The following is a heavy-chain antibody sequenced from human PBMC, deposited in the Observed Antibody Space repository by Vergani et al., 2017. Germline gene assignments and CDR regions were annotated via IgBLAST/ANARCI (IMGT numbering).Heavy chain of an antibody. Sequence: QVQLVDSGGGVVQPGGSLRLSCAASGFTFSDYAMHWVRQAPGKGLEWVAFISYDGSNKYYADSVRGRFTISRDNSKNTLYLQMNRLRPEDTAVYYCATAGAAYCRGASCYDFFEYWGQGTLVTVAS. J-gene: IGHJ4*02. D-gene: IGHD2-15*01. CDR3: ATAGAAYCRGASCYDFFEY. CDR1: GFTFSDYA. CDR2: ISYDGSNK. V-gene: IGHV3-30*19.